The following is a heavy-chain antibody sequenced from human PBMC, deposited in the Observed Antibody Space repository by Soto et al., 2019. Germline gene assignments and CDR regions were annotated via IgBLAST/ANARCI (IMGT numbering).Heavy chain of an antibody. CDR2: IYSSWST. V-gene: IGHV4-39*01. CDR3: ASLPPYGSGSYYYYGLEV. D-gene: IGHD3-10*01. J-gene: IGHJ6*02. CDR1: VGSISSSSYY. Sequence: SETLPLTCTVSVGSISSSSYYLGWIRQPPGNGLEWIGSIYSSWSTYYNPSLKSRVTISLDTSKNQLSLKLISVTAADTAVDYCASLPPYGSGSYYYYGLEVWGQGTRVTVSS.